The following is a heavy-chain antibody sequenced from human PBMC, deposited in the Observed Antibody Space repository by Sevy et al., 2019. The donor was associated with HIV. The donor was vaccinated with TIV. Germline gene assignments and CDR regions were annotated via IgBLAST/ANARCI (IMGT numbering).Heavy chain of an antibody. V-gene: IGHV3-48*02. J-gene: IGHJ5*02. CDR3: ARERTNRWFDP. CDR2: ISSSSSTI. CDR1: GFTFSSYS. Sequence: GGSLRLSCAASGFTFSSYSMNWVRQAPGKGLEWVSYISSSSSTIYYADSVKGRFTISRDNAKNSLYLQMNGLRDEDTAVYYCARERTNRWFDPWGQGTLVTVSS.